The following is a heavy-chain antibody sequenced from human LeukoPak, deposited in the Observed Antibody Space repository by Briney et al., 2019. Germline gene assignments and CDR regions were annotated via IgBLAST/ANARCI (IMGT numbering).Heavy chain of an antibody. D-gene: IGHD5-18*01. V-gene: IGHV3-30*02. J-gene: IGHJ4*02. CDR2: IRYDGSNK. Sequence: PGGSLRLSCAASGFTFSSYGMHWVRQAPGKGLEWVAFIRYDGSNKYYADSVKGRFTISRDNSKNTLYLQMNSLRAEDTAVYYCAKDGDRSAMVSGPNYYFDYWGQGTLVTVSS. CDR1: GFTFSSYG. CDR3: AKDGDRSAMVSGPNYYFDY.